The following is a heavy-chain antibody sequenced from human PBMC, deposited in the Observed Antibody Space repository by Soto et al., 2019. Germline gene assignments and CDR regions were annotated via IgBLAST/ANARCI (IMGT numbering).Heavy chain of an antibody. CDR1: GRSISSSNYY. J-gene: IGHJ3*02. CDR3: ARQSPTMDTGDVFDI. D-gene: IGHD1-1*01. Sequence: QLQLQESGPGRVKPSETLSLTCSVSGRSISSSNYYWGWIRQPPGKGLEWLGSILYTGSTYYNPSLKNRVTISVDTSRNQFSVKLNSVTATDTALYYCARQSPTMDTGDVFDIWGQGTKVTVSS. CDR2: ILYTGST. V-gene: IGHV4-39*01.